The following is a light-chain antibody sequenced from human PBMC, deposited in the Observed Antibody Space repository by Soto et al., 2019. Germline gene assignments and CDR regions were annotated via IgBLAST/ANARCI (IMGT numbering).Light chain of an antibody. V-gene: IGKV3-15*01. J-gene: IGKJ4*01. Sequence: EIVMTQSPGTLSVSPGERATLSCRASQSISSNLAWYQQKPGQAPRLLISGASTRATGIPARFSGSGSGTEFTLTITSLQSEDSAVYYCQYYSDRPPLTFGGGTKVEIK. CDR1: QSISSN. CDR2: GAS. CDR3: QYYSDRPPLT.